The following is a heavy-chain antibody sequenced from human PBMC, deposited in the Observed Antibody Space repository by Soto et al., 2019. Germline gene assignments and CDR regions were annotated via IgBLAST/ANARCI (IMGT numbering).Heavy chain of an antibody. CDR3: ARDLSWGSNWYYYMDV. CDR1: GFILSDCA. Sequence: EGQLVESGGGLVQPGGSLRLSCATSGFILSDCAMNWVRQAPGKWLEWVSYISSSSSVIDYADSVKGRFTVSRDNARNSLYLKMNSLRAEDTAVYYCARDLSWGSNWYYYMDVWGKGTTVTVSS. V-gene: IGHV3-48*01. D-gene: IGHD7-27*01. J-gene: IGHJ6*03. CDR2: ISSSSSVI.